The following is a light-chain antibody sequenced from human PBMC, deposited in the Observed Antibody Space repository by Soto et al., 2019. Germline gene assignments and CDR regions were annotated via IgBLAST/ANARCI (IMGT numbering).Light chain of an antibody. CDR2: DAS. CDR3: SSHTSSSTSYV. CDR1: SSDVGGYNY. J-gene: IGLJ1*01. V-gene: IGLV2-14*01. Sequence: QSALTQPASVSGSPGQSITISCTGTSSDVGGYNYVSWYQQHPGKAPKLMIYDASNRPSGVSNRFSGSKSANTASLTISGLQAEDEADYYCSSHTSSSTSYVFGTGTKFTVL.